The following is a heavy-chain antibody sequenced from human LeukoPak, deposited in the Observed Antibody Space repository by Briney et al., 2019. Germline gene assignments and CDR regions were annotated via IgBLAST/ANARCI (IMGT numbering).Heavy chain of an antibody. V-gene: IGHV3-53*01. CDR1: GFTVSSNY. J-gene: IGHJ4*02. Sequence: QPGGSLRLSCAASGFTVSSNYMSWVRQAPGKGLEWVSVIYSGGSTYYADSVKGRFTISRDNSKNTLYLQMNSLRAEDTAVYYCVRTQVRWVGYFDYWGQGTLVTVSS. CDR3: VRTQVRWVGYFDY. CDR2: IYSGGST. D-gene: IGHD5-24*01.